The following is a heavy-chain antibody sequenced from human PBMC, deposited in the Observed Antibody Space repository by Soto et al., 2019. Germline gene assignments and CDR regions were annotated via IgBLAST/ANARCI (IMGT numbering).Heavy chain of an antibody. V-gene: IGHV1-3*01. CDR2: INAGNGNT. CDR3: AGPTVTNSDYYYYGMDV. J-gene: IGHJ6*02. Sequence: ASVKVPCKASGYTFTSYAMHWVRQAPGQRLEWMGWINAGNGNTKYSQKFQGRVTITRDASASTAYVELSSLRSEDTAVYYCAGPTVTNSDYYYYGMDVWGQGTTVTVSS. CDR1: GYTFTSYA. D-gene: IGHD4-4*01.